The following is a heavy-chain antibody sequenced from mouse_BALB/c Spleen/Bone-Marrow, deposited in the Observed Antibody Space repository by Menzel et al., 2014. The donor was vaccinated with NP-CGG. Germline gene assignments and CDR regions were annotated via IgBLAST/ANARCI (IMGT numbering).Heavy chain of an antibody. D-gene: IGHD1-2*01. CDR1: GFDLSSYW. CDR2: INPDSSTI. CDR3: TRLHYYGYSAY. V-gene: IGHV4-1*02. J-gene: IGHJ3*01. Sequence: EVKLVESGGGLVQPGGSLKLSCAASGFDLSSYWMSWVRQAPGKGLEWIGEINPDSSTINYTPSLKDKFIISRVNAKNTLYLQKNKVRSEDTALYYCTRLHYYGYSAYWGQGTLVTVST.